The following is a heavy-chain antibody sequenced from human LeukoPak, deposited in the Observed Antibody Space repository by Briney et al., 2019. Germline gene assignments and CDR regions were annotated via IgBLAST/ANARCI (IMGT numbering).Heavy chain of an antibody. J-gene: IGHJ3*01. CDR3: ARRGSIFEDSEWRTAFDL. V-gene: IGHV3-66*04. CDR1: GFTVSSNY. D-gene: IGHD3-9*01. CDR2: IYSGGST. Sequence: GGSLRLSCAASGFTVSSNYMSWVRQAPGKGLEWVSVIYSGGSTYYADSVKGRFTISRDNSKNTLYLQMNSLRAEDTAVYYCARRGSIFEDSEWRTAFDLWGQGTMVIVSS.